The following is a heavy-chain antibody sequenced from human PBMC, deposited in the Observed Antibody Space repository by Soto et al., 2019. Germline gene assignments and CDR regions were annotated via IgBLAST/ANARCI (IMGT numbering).Heavy chain of an antibody. CDR3: AREMATIPTFDY. Sequence: QVQLVQSGAEVKKPGSSVKVSCKASGGTFSSYTISWVRQAPGQGLEWMGRIIPILGIANYAQKFQGRVTITEDKSTSTAYMELSSLRSEDTAVYYCAREMATIPTFDYWGQGTLVTVSS. D-gene: IGHD5-12*01. CDR1: GGTFSSYT. J-gene: IGHJ4*02. CDR2: IIPILGIA. V-gene: IGHV1-69*08.